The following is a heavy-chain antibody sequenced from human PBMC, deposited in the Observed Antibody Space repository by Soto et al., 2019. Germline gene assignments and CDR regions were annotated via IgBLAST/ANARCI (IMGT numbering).Heavy chain of an antibody. CDR2: INHSGST. V-gene: IGHV4-34*01. D-gene: IGHD3-3*01. J-gene: IGHJ6*03. CDR3: ARGVNYDFWSGYYTGYMDV. Sequence: SETLSLTCAVYGGSFSGYYWSWIRQPPGKGLEWIGEINHSGSTNYNPSLKSRVTISVDTSKNQFSLKLSSVTAADTAVYYCARGVNYDFWSGYYTGYMDVWGKGTTVTVSS. CDR1: GGSFSGYY.